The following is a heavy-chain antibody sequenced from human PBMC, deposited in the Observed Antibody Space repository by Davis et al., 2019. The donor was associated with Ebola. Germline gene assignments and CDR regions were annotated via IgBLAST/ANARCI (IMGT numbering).Heavy chain of an antibody. J-gene: IGHJ4*02. Sequence: GGSLRLSCVASGFTFKTYGMNWVRQAPGKGLEWVAVISYDGKNKFYADSVKGRFTNSRDNSKNTVYLQMNSLRAEGTAVYFCAKDHRFIVAAVTGLDYWGQGTPVTVSS. D-gene: IGHD5-12*01. CDR1: GFTFKTYG. CDR2: ISYDGKNK. V-gene: IGHV3-30*18. CDR3: AKDHRFIVAAVTGLDY.